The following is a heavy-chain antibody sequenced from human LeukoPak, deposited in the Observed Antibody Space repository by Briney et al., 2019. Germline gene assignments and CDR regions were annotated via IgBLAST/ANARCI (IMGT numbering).Heavy chain of an antibody. CDR2: INPNSGGT. Sequence: GASVKVSCKASGYTFTGYYMHWVRQAPGQGLEWMGWINPNSGGTNYAQKFQGRVTMTRDMSISTAYMELSRLRSDDTAVYYCARDDTVTTSFAWGGRSYYFDYWGQGTLVTVSS. J-gene: IGHJ4*02. CDR1: GYTFTGYY. V-gene: IGHV1-2*02. D-gene: IGHD4-17*01. CDR3: ARDDTVTTSFAWGGRSYYFDY.